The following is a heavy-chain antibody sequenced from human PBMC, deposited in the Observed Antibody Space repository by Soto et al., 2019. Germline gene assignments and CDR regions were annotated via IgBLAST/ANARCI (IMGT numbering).Heavy chain of an antibody. CDR1: SHTFSSYG. D-gene: IGHD6-19*01. J-gene: IGHJ4*02. V-gene: IGHV1-18*01. CDR2: ISPNNGNT. CDR3: ARGVAVAGKELTPRSQFYY. Sequence: QVQRVQSGAEVKKPGASVKVSCQASSHTFSSYGISWVRQAPGQGLAWMVLISPNNGNTNYARKLKGRVSMTTDTSSGTAYMELRSLRSDDTAGDYCARGVAVAGKELTPRSQFYYWGQGTLGTVSS.